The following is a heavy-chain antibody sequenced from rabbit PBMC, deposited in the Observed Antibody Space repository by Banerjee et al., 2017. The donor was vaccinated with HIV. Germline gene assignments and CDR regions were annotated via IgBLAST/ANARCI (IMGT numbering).Heavy chain of an antibody. CDR1: GIDFSSYY. Sequence: QSLEESGGDLVKPGTSLTLTCTASGIDFSSYYMCWVRQAPGKGLEWIGCINTGSGSAYYASWAKGRFAISKTSSTTVTPQMTSLTAADTATYFCARGDGGASYGYGLWGPGTLVTVS. CDR2: INTGSGSA. V-gene: IGHV1S40*01. J-gene: IGHJ4*01. CDR3: ARGDGGASYGYGL. D-gene: IGHD6-1*01.